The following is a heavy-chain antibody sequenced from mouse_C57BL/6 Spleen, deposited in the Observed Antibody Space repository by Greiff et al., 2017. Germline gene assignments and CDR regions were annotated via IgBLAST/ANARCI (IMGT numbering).Heavy chain of an antibody. CDR1: GYTFTDYN. D-gene: IGHD4-1*01. CDR2: INPNNGGT. J-gene: IGHJ1*03. Sequence: EVKLMESGPELVKPGASVKIPCKASGYTFTDYNMDWVKQSHGQSLEWIGDINPNNGGTIYNQKFKGKATLTVDKSSSTAYMELRSLTSEDTAVYYCARWANWDYFDVWGTGTTVTVSS. V-gene: IGHV1-18*01. CDR3: ARWANWDYFDV.